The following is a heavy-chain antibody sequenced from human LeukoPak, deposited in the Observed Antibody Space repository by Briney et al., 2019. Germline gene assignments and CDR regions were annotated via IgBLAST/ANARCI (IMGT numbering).Heavy chain of an antibody. Sequence: GASVKVSCKASGYTFTSYGISWVRQAPGQGLEWMGWISAYNGNTNYAQKLQGRVTMTTDTSTSTAYMGLRSLRSDDTAVYYCARVSGYYGMDVWGQGTTVTVSS. CDR1: GYTFTSYG. V-gene: IGHV1-18*01. CDR3: ARVSGYYGMDV. J-gene: IGHJ6*02. CDR2: ISAYNGNT.